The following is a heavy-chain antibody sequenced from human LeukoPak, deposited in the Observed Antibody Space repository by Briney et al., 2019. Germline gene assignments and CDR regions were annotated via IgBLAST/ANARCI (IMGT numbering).Heavy chain of an antibody. Sequence: SETLSLTCTVSGYSISSGYYWGWIRQPPGKGPEWIGSIYHSGSTYYNPSLKSRVTISVDTSKNQFSLKLSSVTAADTAVYYCARYSGYVLGPDYWGQGTLVTVSS. D-gene: IGHD5-12*01. CDR3: ARYSGYVLGPDY. J-gene: IGHJ4*02. V-gene: IGHV4-38-2*02. CDR2: IYHSGST. CDR1: GYSISSGYY.